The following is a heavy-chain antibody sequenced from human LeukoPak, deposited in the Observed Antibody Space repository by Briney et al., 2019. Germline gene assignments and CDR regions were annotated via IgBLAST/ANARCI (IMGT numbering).Heavy chain of an antibody. J-gene: IGHJ2*01. Sequence: PGGSLRLSCAASGFTFSSYEMNWVRQAPGKGLGWVSYISSSSSPIYYADPVKGRFTISRDNAKNSLYLQMNSLRDEDTAVYYCARDESGRWYFDLWGRGTLVTVSS. D-gene: IGHD2-8*02. CDR3: ARDESGRWYFDL. V-gene: IGHV3-48*03. CDR1: GFTFSSYE. CDR2: ISSSSSPI.